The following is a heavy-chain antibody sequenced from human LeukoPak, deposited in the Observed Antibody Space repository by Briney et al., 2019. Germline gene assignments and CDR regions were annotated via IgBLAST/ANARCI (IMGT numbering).Heavy chain of an antibody. CDR3: ARRGVPAAIYYFDY. CDR2: INHSGST. D-gene: IGHD2-2*01. V-gene: IGHV4-39*07. Sequence: SETLSLTCTVSGGSIISSSYYWGWIRQPPGKGLEWIGEINHSGSTNYNPSLKSRVTISVDTSKNQFSLKLSSVTAADTAVYYCARRGVPAAIYYFDYWGQGTLVTVSS. J-gene: IGHJ4*02. CDR1: GGSIISSSYY.